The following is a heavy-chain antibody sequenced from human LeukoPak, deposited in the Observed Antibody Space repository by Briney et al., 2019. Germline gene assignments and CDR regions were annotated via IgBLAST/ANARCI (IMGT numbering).Heavy chain of an antibody. V-gene: IGHV3-23*01. CDR2: ISGSGGST. Sequence: GGSLRLSCAASGFTFSNYAVSWVRQAPGKGLEWVSGISGSGGSTYYADSVKGRFTISRDNSKNTLYLQMNSLRAEDTAVYYCAKGPFYYDSSGLYCGQGTLVTVSS. J-gene: IGHJ4*02. CDR3: AKGPFYYDSSGLY. CDR1: GFTFSNYA. D-gene: IGHD3-22*01.